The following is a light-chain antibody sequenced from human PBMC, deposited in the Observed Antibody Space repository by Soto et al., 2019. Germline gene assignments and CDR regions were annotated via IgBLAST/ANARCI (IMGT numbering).Light chain of an antibody. V-gene: IGLV1-51*01. J-gene: IGLJ3*02. CDR1: GSNIGNNY. CDR3: ATWDSSLSLGM. Sequence: QSVLTQPPSVSAAPGQTVTISCSGSGSNIGNNYISWYQQVPGTAPKLLIYDNNKRPSGIPDRFSGSNSGTSATLGITGLQTGDEADYYCATWDSSLSLGMFGGGTKLTVL. CDR2: DNN.